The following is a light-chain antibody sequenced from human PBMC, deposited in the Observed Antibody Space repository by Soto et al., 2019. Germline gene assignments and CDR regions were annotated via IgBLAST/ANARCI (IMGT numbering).Light chain of an antibody. J-gene: IGLJ1*01. CDR3: GTWDSSPSALDV. CDR1: SSNIGNNY. V-gene: IGLV1-51*01. CDR2: DNN. Sequence: QSVLTQPPSVSAAPGQKVTISCSGSSSNIGNNYVSWYQQLPGTAPKLLIYDNNKRPSGIPDRFSGSKSGTSATLGITGLQTGDEADYYCGTWDSSPSALDVFGTGTKLTVL.